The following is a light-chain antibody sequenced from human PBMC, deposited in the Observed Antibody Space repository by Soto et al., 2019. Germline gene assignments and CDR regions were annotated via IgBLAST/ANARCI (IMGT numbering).Light chain of an antibody. CDR3: HQRSTWPRT. CDR2: DAS. CDR1: QSVSSY. V-gene: IGKV3-11*01. J-gene: IGKJ2*02. Sequence: EIVLTQSPATLSLSPGEGATLSCRASQSVSSYLAWYQQKPGQAPRLLIYDASNRATGIPARFSGSGSGTDFTLTISSLEPEDFAVYYCHQRSTWPRTFGQGTKLEIK.